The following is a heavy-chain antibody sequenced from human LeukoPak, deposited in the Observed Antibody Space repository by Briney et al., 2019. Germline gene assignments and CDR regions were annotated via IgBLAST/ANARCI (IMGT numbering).Heavy chain of an antibody. D-gene: IGHD6-13*01. CDR3: ARLGQQLVEGAFDY. CDR1: GFTFSSYE. J-gene: IGHJ4*02. V-gene: IGHV3-48*03. CDR2: ISSSGSTI. Sequence: PGGSLRLSCAASGFTFSSYEMNWVRQAPGRGLEWVSYISSSGSTIYYADSVKGRFTISRDNAKNSLYLQMNGLRAEDTAVYYCARLGQQLVEGAFDYWGQGTLVTVSS.